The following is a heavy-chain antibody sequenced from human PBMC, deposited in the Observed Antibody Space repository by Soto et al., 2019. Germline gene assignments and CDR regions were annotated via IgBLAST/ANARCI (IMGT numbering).Heavy chain of an antibody. J-gene: IGHJ1*01. CDR2: INAGNGNT. Sequence: ASVKVSCKASGYTFTSYAMHWVRQAPGQRLEWMGWINAGNGNTKYSQKFQGRVTITRDTSASTAYMELSSLRSEDTAVYCCARDPFYYDSSGYFQHWGQGTLVTVS. D-gene: IGHD3-22*01. CDR3: ARDPFYYDSSGYFQH. CDR1: GYTFTSYA. V-gene: IGHV1-3*01.